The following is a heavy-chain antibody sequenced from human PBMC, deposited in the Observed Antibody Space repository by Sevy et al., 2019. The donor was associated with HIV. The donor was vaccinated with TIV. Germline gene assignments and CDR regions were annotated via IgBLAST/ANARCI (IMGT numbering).Heavy chain of an antibody. CDR3: TRDMYGIDY. CDR2: VDNDGSGT. Sequence: GGSLRLSCAASGFTFTNYWMHWVRQAPGKGLVWVSRVDNDGSGTNYADSVKGRFTISRDNAKNTVYLQMNSLRADDTAVYCCTRDMYGIDYWGQGTLVTVSS. J-gene: IGHJ4*02. D-gene: IGHD2-8*01. CDR1: GFTFTNYW. V-gene: IGHV3-74*01.